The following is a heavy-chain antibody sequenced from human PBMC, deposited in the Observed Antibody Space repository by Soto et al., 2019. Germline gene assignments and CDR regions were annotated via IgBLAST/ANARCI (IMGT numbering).Heavy chain of an antibody. CDR3: TTWDVRGVTDALDI. V-gene: IGHV3-15*01. D-gene: IGHD3-10*01. Sequence: EVQLVESGGGLVKPGGSLRLSCAASRFTFSNAWLSWVRQAPGKGLEWVGRIKSKTDGGTTDYAAPVKGRFTISRDDSKNTLYLQMNSLKTEDTAVYYCTTWDVRGVTDALDIWGQGTMVTVSS. J-gene: IGHJ3*02. CDR2: IKSKTDGGTT. CDR1: RFTFSNAW.